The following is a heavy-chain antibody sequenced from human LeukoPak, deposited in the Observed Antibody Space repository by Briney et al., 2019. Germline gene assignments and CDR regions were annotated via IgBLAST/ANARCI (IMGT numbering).Heavy chain of an antibody. CDR2: MNPNSGNT. CDR1: GYTSTNYD. D-gene: IGHD1-26*01. V-gene: IGHV1-8*01. CDR3: ARDIAGATKGGWFDT. Sequence: ASVKVSCKASGYTSTNYDINWVRQATGQGLERMGWMNPNSGNTGYAQKFQGRVTMTRNTSISTAYMELSSLRSEDTALYYCARDIAGATKGGWFDTWGQGTPVTVSS. J-gene: IGHJ5*02.